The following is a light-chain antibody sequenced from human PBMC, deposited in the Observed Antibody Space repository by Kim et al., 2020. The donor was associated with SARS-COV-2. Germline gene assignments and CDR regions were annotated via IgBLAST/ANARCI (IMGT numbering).Light chain of an antibody. CDR2: QDS. CDR1: KLGDKY. J-gene: IGLJ2*01. Sequence: SVSTGQTASITCSGDKLGDKYACWYQQKPGQSPLLVIYQDSKRPSGIPERFSGSNSGNTATLTISGTQAMDEADYYCQAWDSSTVVFGGGTQLTVL. CDR3: QAWDSSTVV. V-gene: IGLV3-1*01.